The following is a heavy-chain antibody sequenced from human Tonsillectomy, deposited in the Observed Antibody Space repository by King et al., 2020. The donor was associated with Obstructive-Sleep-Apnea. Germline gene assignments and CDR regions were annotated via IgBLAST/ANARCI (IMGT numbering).Heavy chain of an antibody. Sequence: QLVQSGGGLVQPGRSLRLSCAASGFTFDDYAMHWVRQAPGKGLEWVSSISWNSGSIGYADSVKGRFTISRDNAKNSLYLQMNSLRTEDTALYYCATLVYCGGDCTPFDYWGQGTLVTVSS. V-gene: IGHV3-9*01. J-gene: IGHJ4*02. CDR3: ATLVYCGGDCTPFDY. CDR2: ISWNSGSI. CDR1: GFTFDDYA. D-gene: IGHD2-21*02.